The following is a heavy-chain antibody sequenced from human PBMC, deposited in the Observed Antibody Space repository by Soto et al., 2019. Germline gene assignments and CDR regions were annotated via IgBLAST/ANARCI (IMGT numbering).Heavy chain of an antibody. D-gene: IGHD3-10*01. V-gene: IGHV4-34*01. Sequence: SETLSLTCAVYGGSFSGYYWSWIRQPPGKGLEWIGEINHSGSTNYNPSLKSRVTISVDTSKNQFSLKLSSVTAADTAVYYCARGLNPRAFGAQTWALKNYYYMDVWGKGTTVTVSS. CDR1: GGSFSGYY. J-gene: IGHJ6*03. CDR3: ARGLNPRAFGAQTWALKNYYYMDV. CDR2: INHSGST.